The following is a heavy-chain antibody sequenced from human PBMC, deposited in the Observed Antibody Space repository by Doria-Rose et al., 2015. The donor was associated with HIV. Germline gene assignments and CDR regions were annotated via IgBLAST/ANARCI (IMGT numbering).Heavy chain of an antibody. CDR2: ISSDDER. CDR1: GVSLSSPGMG. Sequence: QITLKESGPVLVKPTETLTLTCTVSGVSLSSPGMGVSWSRQPPGKALEWLANISSDDERSYKTSLKSRLTISRGTSKSQVVLTMTDMDPVDTATYYCARIKSSRWYHKYYFDFWGQGTLVIVSA. D-gene: IGHD6-13*01. CDR3: ARIKSSRWYHKYYFDF. J-gene: IGHJ4*02. V-gene: IGHV2-26*01.